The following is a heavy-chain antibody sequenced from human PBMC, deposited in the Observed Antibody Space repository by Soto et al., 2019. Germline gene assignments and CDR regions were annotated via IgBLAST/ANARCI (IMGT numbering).Heavy chain of an antibody. D-gene: IGHD1-1*01. CDR1: GFTFRTYG. J-gene: IGHJ4*02. V-gene: IGHV3-33*01. Sequence: QVQLVESGGGVVQPGRSLRLSCAASGFTFRTYGMHWVRQAPGKGLEWVAIIWYDGSNKYYADSVKGRFTISRDNSKNTLYLQMKSLRAEDTALYYCARESIGTTGTTSLDYWGEGTLVTVSS. CDR3: ARESIGTTGTTSLDY. CDR2: IWYDGSNK.